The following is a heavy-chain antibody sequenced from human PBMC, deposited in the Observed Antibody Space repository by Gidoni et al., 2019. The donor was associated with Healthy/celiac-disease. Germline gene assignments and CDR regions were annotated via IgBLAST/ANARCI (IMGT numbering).Heavy chain of an antibody. CDR3: ARGKESVTVTQTHSAFDI. D-gene: IGHD2-21*02. CDR1: GFTFSSYG. V-gene: IGHV3-33*01. Sequence: QVQLVESGGGVVQPGRSLRLSCAASGFTFSSYGMHWVRQAPGKGLEWVAVIWYDGSNKYYADSVKGRFTISRDNSKNTLYLQMNSLRAEDTAVYYCARGKESVTVTQTHSAFDIWGQGTMVTVSS. J-gene: IGHJ3*02. CDR2: IWYDGSNK.